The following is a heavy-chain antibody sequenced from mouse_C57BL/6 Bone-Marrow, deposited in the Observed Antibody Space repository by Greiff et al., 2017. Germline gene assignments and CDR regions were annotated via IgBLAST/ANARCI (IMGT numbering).Heavy chain of an antibody. CDR2: VWRGGST. J-gene: IGHJ4*01. V-gene: IGHV2-5*01. CDR1: GFSLTSSG. D-gene: IGHD2-5*01. CDR3: AKSYYSIYYYAMDY. Sequence: QVQLQQSGPGLVQPSQSLSITCTVSGFSLTSSGVHWVRQSPGKGLEWLGVVWRGGSTDYNEAFMSRLSITKDNSKSQVFFKMNSLQADDTAIYYCAKSYYSIYYYAMDYWGQGTSVTVSS.